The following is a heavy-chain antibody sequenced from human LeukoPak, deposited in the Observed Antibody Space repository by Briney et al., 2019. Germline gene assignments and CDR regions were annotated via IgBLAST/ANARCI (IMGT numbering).Heavy chain of an antibody. CDR3: ARRGDQEWYFDY. CDR2: FYDSGST. CDR1: GDSISSYY. V-gene: IGHV4-59*01. Sequence: PSETLSLTCTVSGDSISSYYWNWIRQPPGKGLEWIGYFYDSGSTYYNPSLKSRVTISVDTSKNQFSLKLNSVTAADTAVYYCARRGDQEWYFDYWGQGTLVTVSS. J-gene: IGHJ4*02. D-gene: IGHD2-21*02.